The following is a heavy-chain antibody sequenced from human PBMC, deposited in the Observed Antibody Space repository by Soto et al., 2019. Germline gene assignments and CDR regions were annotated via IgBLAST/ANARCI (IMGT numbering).Heavy chain of an antibody. V-gene: IGHV3-23*01. D-gene: IGHD3-3*01. J-gene: IGHJ4*02. CDR1: GFTFGTYG. CDR2: ITGGNT. Sequence: CAASGFTFGTYGMGWVRQAPGKGLEWVSTITGGNTYYAASVKGRFTISRDNYKNTLYLQMSSLRAEDTALYYCAKDKERGGYDSDFDSWGQGTLVTVSS. CDR3: AKDKERGGYDSDFDS.